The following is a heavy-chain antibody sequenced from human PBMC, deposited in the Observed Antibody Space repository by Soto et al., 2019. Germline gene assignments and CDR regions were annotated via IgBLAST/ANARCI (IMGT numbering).Heavy chain of an antibody. CDR1: GASFSPYH. V-gene: IGHV4-34*01. J-gene: IGHJ4*02. CDR3: ARSPTFYNYVWGNSTY. CDR2: VNLSGNT. Sequence: PSETLSLTCAIYGASFSPYHWSWIRQSPGKGLEWIGEVNLSGNTYYNPSFKTRVTMSVDAPKNQFSLKMGSLTAADTAIYYCARSPTFYNYVWGNSTYWGQGALVTVSS. D-gene: IGHD3-16*01.